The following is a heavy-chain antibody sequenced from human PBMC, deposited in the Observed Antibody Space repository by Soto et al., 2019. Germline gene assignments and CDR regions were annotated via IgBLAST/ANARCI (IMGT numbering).Heavy chain of an antibody. CDR1: GGSVSNSY. J-gene: IGHJ4*02. CDR2: VYYSGST. CDR3: ARGRSHEWELLVQYFDY. D-gene: IGHD1-26*01. V-gene: IGHV4-59*02. Sequence: SETLSLTCTVSGGSVSNSYWGWIRQPPGKGLEWVAYVYYSGSTNYNPSLGSRVTISVDKSKNQFSLKMTSVTGADTAVYYCARGRSHEWELLVQYFDYWGQGTLVTVPQ.